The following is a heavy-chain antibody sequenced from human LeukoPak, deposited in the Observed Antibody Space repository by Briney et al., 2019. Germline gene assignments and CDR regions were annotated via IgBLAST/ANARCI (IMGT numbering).Heavy chain of an antibody. D-gene: IGHD3-10*01. CDR2: ISGRAVGT. J-gene: IGHJ6*03. V-gene: IGHV3-23*01. CDR3: AKGAVLRGTPNYQYYHMDV. CDR1: GFDFKNYA. Sequence: GGSLRLSCAASGFDFKNYAMTWVRQAPGKGLEWVSTISGRAVGTYYADSVKGRLTVSRDNSQNTLFLQMNSLGADDTAVYYCAKGAVLRGTPNYQYYHMDVWGKGTTVTVSS.